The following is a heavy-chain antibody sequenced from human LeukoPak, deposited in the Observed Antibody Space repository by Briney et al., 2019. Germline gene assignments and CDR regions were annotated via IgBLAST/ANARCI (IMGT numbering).Heavy chain of an antibody. CDR1: GGSISSGSYY. Sequence: SETLSLTCTVSGGSISSGSYYWSWIRQPAGKGLEWIGRIYTSGSTNYNPSLKSRVTISVDTSKNQFSLKLSSVTAADTAVYYCASLWYGSGSYTQEYYFDYWGQGTLVTVSS. D-gene: IGHD3-10*01. CDR3: ASLWYGSGSYTQEYYFDY. CDR2: IYTSGST. J-gene: IGHJ4*02. V-gene: IGHV4-61*02.